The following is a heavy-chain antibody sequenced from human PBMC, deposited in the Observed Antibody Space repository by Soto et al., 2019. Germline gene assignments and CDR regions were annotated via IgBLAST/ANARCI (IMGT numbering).Heavy chain of an antibody. V-gene: IGHV1-18*04. Sequence: ASVKVSCTASGYTFTNHGISWVRQAPGQGLEWVGWVSGYNDKTKSAQKFKGRVTMTTDTSTSTAYMELRSPRSDDTAVYYCARDFYPVAYFFDYWGQGPLVTVSS. CDR3: ARDFYPVAYFFDY. CDR2: VSGYNDKT. J-gene: IGHJ4*02. D-gene: IGHD2-21*01. CDR1: GYTFTNHG.